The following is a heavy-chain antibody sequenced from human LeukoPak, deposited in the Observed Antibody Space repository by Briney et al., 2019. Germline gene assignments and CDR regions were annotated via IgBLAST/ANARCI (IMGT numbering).Heavy chain of an antibody. CDR1: GYTFTSYG. J-gene: IGHJ3*02. Sequence: ASVKVSCKASGYTFTSYGISWVRQAPGQGLEWMGWISAYNGNTNYAQKFQGRVTMTRNTSISTAYMELSSLRSEDTAVYYCARWYSSSWYGVYDAFDIWGQGTMVTVSS. V-gene: IGHV1-18*01. CDR3: ARWYSSSWYGVYDAFDI. D-gene: IGHD6-13*01. CDR2: ISAYNGNT.